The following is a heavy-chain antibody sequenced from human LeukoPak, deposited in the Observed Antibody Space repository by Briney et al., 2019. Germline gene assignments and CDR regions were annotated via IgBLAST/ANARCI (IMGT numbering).Heavy chain of an antibody. Sequence: SETLSLTCAVYGGSFSGYYWSWIRQPPGKGLEWIGEINHSGSTNYNPSLKSRVTISVDTSKNQFSLKLSSVTAADTAVYYCARRQGYYGSGSWNWFDPWGQGTLVTVSS. J-gene: IGHJ5*02. CDR1: GGSFSGYY. CDR2: INHSGST. CDR3: ARRQGYYGSGSWNWFDP. V-gene: IGHV4-34*01. D-gene: IGHD3-10*01.